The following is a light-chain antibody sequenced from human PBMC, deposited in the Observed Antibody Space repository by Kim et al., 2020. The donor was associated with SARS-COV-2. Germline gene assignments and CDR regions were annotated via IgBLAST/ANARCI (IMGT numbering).Light chain of an antibody. CDR3: ATWDDSLKSYV. J-gene: IGLJ1*01. CDR2: GND. Sequence: GQRVSSSCSGARPNSGTNTAGWYQQFPGAAPKLLIYGNDLRPSGVPDRFSGSKSDTSASLAISGLKSEDEADYFCATWDDSLKSYVFGPGTKVTVL. V-gene: IGLV1-44*01. CDR1: RPNSGTNT.